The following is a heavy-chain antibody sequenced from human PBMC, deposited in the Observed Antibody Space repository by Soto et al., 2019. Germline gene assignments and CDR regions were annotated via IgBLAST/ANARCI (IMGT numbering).Heavy chain of an antibody. J-gene: IGHJ1*01. Sequence: QVQLVESGGGVVQPGRSLSLSCAASGFTFSNYGMHWVRQAPGKGLEWGALISYDGSSKDYADSVKGRFTISRDNSKSTLFLQMNSLRVEDTAVYYCARGGYGDSHAEYFQHWGQGTLVTVSS. D-gene: IGHD4-17*01. CDR1: GFTFSNYG. V-gene: IGHV3-30-3*01. CDR2: ISYDGSSK. CDR3: ARGGYGDSHAEYFQH.